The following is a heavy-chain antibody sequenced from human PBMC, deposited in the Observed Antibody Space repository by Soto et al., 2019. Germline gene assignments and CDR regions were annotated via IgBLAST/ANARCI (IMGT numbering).Heavy chain of an antibody. Sequence: QVQIQQWGAGLLKPSETLSLTCAVYGGSFSDFHWSWIRQPPGKGLECIAEINHRGNTNYNPSLRSRVTMAVDTSQNQSSLKITSVTAADTAVYYCARTHYSMDVWDKGTTVTVSS. CDR1: GGSFSDFH. CDR3: ARTHYSMDV. J-gene: IGHJ6*03. CDR2: INHRGNT. V-gene: IGHV4-34*01.